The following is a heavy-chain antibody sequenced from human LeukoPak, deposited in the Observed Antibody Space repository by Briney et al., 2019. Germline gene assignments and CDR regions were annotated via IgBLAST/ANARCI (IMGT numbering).Heavy chain of an antibody. Sequence: GGSLRLSCTASGFTFGDYAMSWVRQAPGKGLEWVGFIRSKAYGGTTEYAASVKGRFTISRDDSKSIAYLQMNSLKTEDTAVYYCTRDYFLGAAATHDRMYNWFDPWGQGTLVTVSS. CDR2: IRSKAYGGTT. CDR3: TRDYFLGAAATHDRMYNWFDP. V-gene: IGHV3-49*04. D-gene: IGHD6-13*01. CDR1: GFTFGDYA. J-gene: IGHJ5*02.